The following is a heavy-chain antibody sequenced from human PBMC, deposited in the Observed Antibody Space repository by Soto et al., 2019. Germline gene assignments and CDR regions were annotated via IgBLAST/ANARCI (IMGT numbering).Heavy chain of an antibody. CDR1: GGSISEKY. CDR2: IFANGHT. J-gene: IGHJ5*02. CDR3: VASLAAAGLNWLDR. D-gene: IGHD6-13*01. Sequence: SETLSLTCIVSGGSISEKYWNWVRQPPGKGLEWIGLIFANGHTDYNPSLKSRVTMSVDASKNQFSLRLTSMTAADTAGYYCVASLAAAGLNWLDRWGRGALVTVYS. V-gene: IGHV4-4*07.